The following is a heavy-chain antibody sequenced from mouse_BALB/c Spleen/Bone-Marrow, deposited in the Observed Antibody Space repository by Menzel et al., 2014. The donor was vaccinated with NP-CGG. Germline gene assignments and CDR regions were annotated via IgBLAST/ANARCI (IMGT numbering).Heavy chain of an antibody. CDR2: ISSGGSYT. CDR3: TKLLRLRKYFDV. Sequence: EVKVEESGGGLVKPGGSLKLSCAAPGFTLSGYNMSWVRQTPEKRLEWVATISSGGSYTYYLDSVKGRFTISRDNAENTLYLQMSSLKSEDTAMYYCTKLLRLRKYFDVWGAGTTVTVSS. V-gene: IGHV5-6-4*01. D-gene: IGHD1-2*01. J-gene: IGHJ1*01. CDR1: GFTLSGYN.